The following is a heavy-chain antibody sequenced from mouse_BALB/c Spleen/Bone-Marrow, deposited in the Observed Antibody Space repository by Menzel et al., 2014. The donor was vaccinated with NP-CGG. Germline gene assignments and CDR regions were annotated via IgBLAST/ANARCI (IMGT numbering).Heavy chain of an antibody. D-gene: IGHD2-3*01. CDR3: ARWLLPYYAMDY. CDR1: GYTFTNYY. Sequence: VMLVESGPELVKPGASVRISCKASGYTFTNYYIHWVKQRPGQGLEWIGWIYPVNVHANFNEKFRGKATLTADKSSSTAYMQLGSLTSEVSAVYFCARWLLPYYAMDYWGQGTSVTVSS. V-gene: IGHV1S56*01. CDR2: IYPVNVHA. J-gene: IGHJ4*01.